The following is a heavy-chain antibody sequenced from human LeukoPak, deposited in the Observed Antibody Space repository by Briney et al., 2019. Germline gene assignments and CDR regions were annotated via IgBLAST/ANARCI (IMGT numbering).Heavy chain of an antibody. D-gene: IGHD3-3*01. Sequence: PGRSLRLSCAASGLPFDTSYMHWVRQAPGKGLEWVSAISGSGGSTYYADSVKGRFTISRDNSKNTLYLQMNSLRAEDTAVYYCAKTVLYDFWHWGQGTLVTVSS. CDR1: GLPFDTSY. V-gene: IGHV3-23*01. CDR3: AKTVLYDFWH. J-gene: IGHJ4*02. CDR2: ISGSGGST.